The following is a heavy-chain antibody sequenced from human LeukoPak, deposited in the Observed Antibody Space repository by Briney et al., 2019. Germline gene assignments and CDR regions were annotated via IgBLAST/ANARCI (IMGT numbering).Heavy chain of an antibody. CDR2: IYTSGST. CDR3: TRGYCSSTSCLRAGYYYYYYYMDV. V-gene: IGHV4-4*07. Sequence: SETLTLTCTVSGGSISSYYWSWIRQPAGKGLEWVGRIYTSGSTNYNPSFKSRVTISVDKSKNQFSLKLSSVTAADTAVYYCTRGYCSSTSCLRAGYYYYYYYMDVWGKGTTVTVSS. D-gene: IGHD2-2*01. CDR1: GGSISSYY. J-gene: IGHJ6*03.